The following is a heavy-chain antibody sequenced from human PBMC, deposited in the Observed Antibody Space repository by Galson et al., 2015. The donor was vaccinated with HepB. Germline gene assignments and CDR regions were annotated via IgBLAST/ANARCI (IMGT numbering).Heavy chain of an antibody. CDR2: IVVGSGNT. CDR1: GFTFTSSA. D-gene: IGHD4-17*01. CDR3: AAEGIGDYDDAFDI. J-gene: IGHJ3*02. Sequence: SVKVSCKASGFTFTSSAVQWVRQARGQRLEWIGWIVVGSGNTNYAQKFQERVTITRDMSTSTAHMELSSLRSEDTAVYYCAAEGIGDYDDAFDIWGQGTMVTVSS. V-gene: IGHV1-58*01.